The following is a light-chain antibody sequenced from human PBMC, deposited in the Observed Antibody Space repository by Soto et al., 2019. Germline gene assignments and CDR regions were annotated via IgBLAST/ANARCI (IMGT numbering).Light chain of an antibody. CDR1: QRVSSSY. Sequence: SADESATLSCRASQRVSSSYLAWYQQKPGQAPRLLIYGASSRATGIPDRFSGTGSGTELSLTCSSLEPEDLALYYCQEPGQSPKEIGQGTKVDIK. CDR2: GAS. J-gene: IGKJ1*01. V-gene: IGKV3-20*01. CDR3: QEPGQSPKE.